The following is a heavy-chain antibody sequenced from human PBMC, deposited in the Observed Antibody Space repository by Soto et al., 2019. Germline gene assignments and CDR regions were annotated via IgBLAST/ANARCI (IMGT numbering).Heavy chain of an antibody. V-gene: IGHV4-34*01. Sequence: SETLSLTCAVYGGSFSGYYWSWIRQPPGKGLEWIGEINHSGSTNYNPSLKSRVTISVDTSKNQFSLKLSSVTAADTAVYYCARLLPRYSSSTNFDYWGQGTLVTVSS. J-gene: IGHJ4*02. CDR3: ARLLPRYSSSTNFDY. CDR1: GGSFSGYY. CDR2: INHSGST. D-gene: IGHD6-6*01.